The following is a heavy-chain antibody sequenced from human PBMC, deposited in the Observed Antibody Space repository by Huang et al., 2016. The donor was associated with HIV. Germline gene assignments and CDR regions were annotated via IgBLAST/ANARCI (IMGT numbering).Heavy chain of an antibody. CDR3: ARERMVGSTGIFDY. J-gene: IGHJ4*02. CDR2: SRISGSTI. D-gene: IGHD1-26*01. CDR1: GFTFSDYY. Sequence: QVQLVESGGGLVKPGGSLRLSCAASGFTFSDYYMSWIRQAPGKGLEWVSLSRISGSTIYYADTVKGRCTISRDNAKNSLYLQMNNLRAEDTAVYYCARERMVGSTGIFDYWGQGTLVTVSS. V-gene: IGHV3-11*01.